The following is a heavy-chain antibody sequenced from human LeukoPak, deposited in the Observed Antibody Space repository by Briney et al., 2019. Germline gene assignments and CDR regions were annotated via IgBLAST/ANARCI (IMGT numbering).Heavy chain of an antibody. V-gene: IGHV1-8*01. Sequence: GASVKVSCKSSGYTFISYDINWVRQAAGQGLEWMGWMNPKSGSSGYVHKFQGRLTLTSNISITTAYMELSGLTSEDTAVYYCARRDHWSGYSLDARGKGTTVIVSS. D-gene: IGHD3-3*01. CDR2: MNPKSGSS. CDR1: GYTFISYD. J-gene: IGHJ6*04. CDR3: ARRDHWSGYSLDA.